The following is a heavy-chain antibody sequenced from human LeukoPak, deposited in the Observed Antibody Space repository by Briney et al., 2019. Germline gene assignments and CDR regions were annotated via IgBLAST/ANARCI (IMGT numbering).Heavy chain of an antibody. J-gene: IGHJ4*02. D-gene: IGHD1-14*01. Sequence: GGSLRLSCAASGFTFNKFAMSWVRQAPGQGLDWVSSISGSADSTYYVDSVKGRFTISRDNSKNTLFLLMNIPRAEDTAVYFCARDAGKGSKDFEFDYWGQGIRVTVSS. CDR1: GFTFNKFA. CDR3: ARDAGKGSKDFEFDY. CDR2: ISGSADST. V-gene: IGHV3-23*01.